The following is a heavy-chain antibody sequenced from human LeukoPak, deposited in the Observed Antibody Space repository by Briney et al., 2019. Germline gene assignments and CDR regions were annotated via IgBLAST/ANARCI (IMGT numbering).Heavy chain of an antibody. J-gene: IGHJ4*02. CDR2: ICAYNGNT. V-gene: IGHV1-18*01. CDR1: GYTFTSYG. Sequence: SVKVSCKASGYTFTSYGINWVRQPPAPGQEWVGWICAYNGNTNNAHKLQGRLTMTTDTSTRTAYMELRGLRSVYTAVYYCASLDCSVSYLNYWGQGTMVTVSS. CDR3: ASLDCSVSYLNY. D-gene: IGHD3-10*02.